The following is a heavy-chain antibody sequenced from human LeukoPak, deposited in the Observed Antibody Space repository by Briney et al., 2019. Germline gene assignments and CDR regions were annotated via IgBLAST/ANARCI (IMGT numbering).Heavy chain of an antibody. CDR3: ARRAGAYSHPYDY. D-gene: IGHD4/OR15-4a*01. V-gene: IGHV3-21*04. CDR1: GFTFSSYS. CDR2: ISSSSRYT. J-gene: IGHJ4*02. Sequence: GGSLRLSCAASGFTFSSYSMNWVRQSPGKGLEWVSCISSSSRYTYYADSVKGRFTISRDNSKNTLYLQMNSLRAEDTAVYYCARRAGAYSHPYDYWGQGTLVTVSS.